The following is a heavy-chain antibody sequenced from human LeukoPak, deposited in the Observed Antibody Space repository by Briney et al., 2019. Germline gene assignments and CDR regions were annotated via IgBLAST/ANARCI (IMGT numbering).Heavy chain of an antibody. Sequence: GGSLRLSCAASGFTFSSYAMSWVRQAPGKGLEWVSAISGSGGSTSYADSVKGRFTISRDNSKNTLYLQMNSLRAEDTAVYYCAKRLGSSRSMIDYWGQGTLVTVSS. V-gene: IGHV3-23*01. CDR1: GFTFSSYA. D-gene: IGHD6-13*01. CDR2: ISGSGGST. J-gene: IGHJ4*02. CDR3: AKRLGSSRSMIDY.